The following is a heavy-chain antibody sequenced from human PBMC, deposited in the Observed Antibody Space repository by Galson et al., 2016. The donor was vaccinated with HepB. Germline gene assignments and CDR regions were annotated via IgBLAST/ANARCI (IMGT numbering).Heavy chain of an antibody. CDR3: ASYEVGRGGLGY. D-gene: IGHD3-16*01. J-gene: IGHJ4*02. Sequence: SETLSLTCSVSGDSVSSGRYHCGWIRQPPGKGLEWIGQVHHSVSTNFNPSLKSRVTILLDTSKNQFSLKMSSVNAADTAVYFCASYEVGRGGLGYWGQGTPLSVSS. V-gene: IGHV4-61*01. CDR1: GDSVSSGRYH. CDR2: VHHSVST.